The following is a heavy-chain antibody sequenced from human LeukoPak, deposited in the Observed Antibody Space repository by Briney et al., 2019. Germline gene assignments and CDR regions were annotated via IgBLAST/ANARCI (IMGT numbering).Heavy chain of an antibody. CDR1: GGSINNYY. D-gene: IGHD4-17*01. CDR2: IYYRGST. V-gene: IGHV4-59*01. J-gene: IGHJ4*02. CDR3: ARGGDYGDLRYFDY. Sequence: SETLSLTCTVSGGSINNYYWSWIRQPPGKGLEWIGYIYYRGSTNYNPSLKSRVTFSVDTSKNQFSLKLNSVTAADTAVYYCARGGDYGDLRYFDYWGQGTLVTVSA.